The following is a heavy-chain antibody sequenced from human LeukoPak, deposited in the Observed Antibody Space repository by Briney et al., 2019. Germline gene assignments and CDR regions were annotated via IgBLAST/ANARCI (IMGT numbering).Heavy chain of an antibody. V-gene: IGHV3-23*01. Sequence: SGGSLRLSCAASGFTFRSNVMSWVRQAPGKGLEWVSVISGSGDSTYYADSVKGRFTISRDNSKNTLYLQMNSLRAEDTAVYYCATDLRYWGQGTLVTVSS. CDR2: ISGSGDST. CDR3: ATDLRY. J-gene: IGHJ4*02. D-gene: IGHD1-14*01. CDR1: GFTFRSNV.